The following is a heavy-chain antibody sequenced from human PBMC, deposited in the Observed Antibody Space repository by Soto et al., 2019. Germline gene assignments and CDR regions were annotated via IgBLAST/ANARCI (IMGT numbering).Heavy chain of an antibody. CDR3: AREQNERRVAGNGGNWFDP. J-gene: IGHJ5*02. V-gene: IGHV3-13*01. Sequence: GGSLRLSCAASGFTFSSYDMHWVRQATGKGLEWVSAIGTAGDTYYPGSVKGRFTISRENAKNSLYLQMNSLRAGDTAVYYCAREQNERRVAGNGGNWFDPWGQGTLVTVSS. CDR2: IGTAGDT. CDR1: GFTFSSYD. D-gene: IGHD6-19*01.